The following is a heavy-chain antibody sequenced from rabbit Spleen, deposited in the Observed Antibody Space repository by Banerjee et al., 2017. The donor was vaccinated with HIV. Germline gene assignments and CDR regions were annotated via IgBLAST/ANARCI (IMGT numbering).Heavy chain of an antibody. V-gene: IGHV1S45*01. CDR3: ARYLDGVIGWNFGW. J-gene: IGHJ4*01. Sequence: QQQLEESGGDLVKPEASLTLTCTASGFSFSSSYWICWVRQAPGKGLEWIACIYTGGSGSTCYATWAEGRFTGSKTTSTTVTLQMTSLTAADTATYFCARYLDGVIGWNFGWWGPGTLVTVS. CDR2: IYTGGSGST. CDR1: GFSFSSSYW. D-gene: IGHD1-1*01.